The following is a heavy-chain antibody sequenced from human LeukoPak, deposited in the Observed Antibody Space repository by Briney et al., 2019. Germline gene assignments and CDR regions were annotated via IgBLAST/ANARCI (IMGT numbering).Heavy chain of an antibody. V-gene: IGHV3-23*01. CDR1: GFTFSSYA. CDR3: AKDGGYSSSWFEPTTYYMDV. D-gene: IGHD6-13*01. J-gene: IGHJ6*03. Sequence: GGSLRLSCAASGFTFSSYAMSWVRQAPGKGLEWVSAISGSGGSTYYADSVKGRFTISRDNSKNTLYLQMNSLRAEDTAVYYCAKDGGYSSSWFEPTTYYMDVWGKGTTVTVSS. CDR2: ISGSGGST.